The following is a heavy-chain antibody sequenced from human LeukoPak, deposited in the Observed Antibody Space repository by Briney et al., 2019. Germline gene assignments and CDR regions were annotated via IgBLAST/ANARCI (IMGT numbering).Heavy chain of an antibody. CDR1: SSSMNNYY. CDR3: ARAEQLLDDYWYFHMDV. J-gene: IGHJ6*03. CDR2: VYHSGST. D-gene: IGHD6-13*01. V-gene: IGHV4-59*01. Sequence: PSETLSLTCTVFSSSMNNYYWSWIRQSPGKGLEWIGYVYHSGSTNYNPSLKSRVTISLDTSKKQFSLSLSLVTAADTAIYYCARAEQLLDDYWYFHMDVWGRGTTVTISS.